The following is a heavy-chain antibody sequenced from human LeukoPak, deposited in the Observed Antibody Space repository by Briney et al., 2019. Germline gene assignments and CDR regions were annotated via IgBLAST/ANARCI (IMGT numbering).Heavy chain of an antibody. D-gene: IGHD6-13*01. Sequence: SQTLSLTCAISGDSVSSNSGTWTWIRQSPSRGLEWLGRTYYRSKWYNDYAVSVKSRIAINPDTSKNQFSLKLSSVTAADTAVYYCARLRRQSRIVQQQTWGSDWGQGTLVTVSS. J-gene: IGHJ4*02. CDR2: TYYRSKWYN. V-gene: IGHV6-1*01. CDR1: GDSVSSNSGT. CDR3: ARLRRQSRIVQQQTWGSD.